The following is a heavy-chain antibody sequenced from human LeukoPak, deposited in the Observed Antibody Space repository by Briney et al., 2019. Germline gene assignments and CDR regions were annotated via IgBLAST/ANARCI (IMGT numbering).Heavy chain of an antibody. CDR1: GFTFSGSA. Sequence: GGSLKLSCAASGFTFSGSAVHWVRQASGKGLEWVDRIRSKANSYATAYAASVKGRFTISRDDSKNTAYLQMNSLKTEDTAIYYCTRFEIPAAISNWFDPWGQGTLVTVSS. CDR3: TRFEIPAAISNWFDP. CDR2: IRSKANSYAT. D-gene: IGHD2-2*02. J-gene: IGHJ5*02. V-gene: IGHV3-73*01.